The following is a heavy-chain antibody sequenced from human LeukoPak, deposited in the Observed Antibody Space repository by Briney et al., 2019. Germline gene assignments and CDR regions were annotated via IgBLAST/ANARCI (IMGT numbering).Heavy chain of an antibody. CDR2: ISAYNGDT. Sequence: ASVKVSCKASGYTFTNYGFTWARQAPGQGLEWMGWISAYNGDTNYAQMLQGRVTLTTDTSTTTAYMELRSLRSDDTAVYYCARDPPTGMASGRHDYWGQGTLVTVSS. CDR3: ARDPPTGMASGRHDY. V-gene: IGHV1-18*01. J-gene: IGHJ4*02. CDR1: GYTFTNYG. D-gene: IGHD5-18*01.